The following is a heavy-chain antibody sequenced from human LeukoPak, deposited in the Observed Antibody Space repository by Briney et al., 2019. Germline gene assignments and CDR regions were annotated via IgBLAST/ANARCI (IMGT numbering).Heavy chain of an antibody. CDR3: ARGRSGYYLFDY. CDR2: ISSSSNI. V-gene: IGHV3-48*02. J-gene: IGHJ4*02. Sequence: GGSLRLSCAASGFTFSTYSMNWVRQAPGKGVGWVSYISSSSNIYYADSVKGRFTISKDNAKNSLYLQMNSLRDEETAVYYCARGRSGYYLFDYWGQGALVTVSS. CDR1: GFTFSTYS. D-gene: IGHD3-22*01.